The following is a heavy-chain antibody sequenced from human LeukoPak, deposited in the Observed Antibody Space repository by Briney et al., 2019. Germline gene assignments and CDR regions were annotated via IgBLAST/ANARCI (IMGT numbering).Heavy chain of an antibody. V-gene: IGHV3-49*04. CDR3: TRLQLWLPLSDY. Sequence: GVLRLSCTASGFTFGDYAMSWVRQAPGKGLEWVGFIRSKAYGGTTEYAASVKGRFTISRDDSKSIAYLQMNSLKTEDTAVYYCTRLQLWLPLSDYWGQGTLVTVSS. CDR2: IRSKAYGGTT. D-gene: IGHD5-18*01. CDR1: GFTFGDYA. J-gene: IGHJ4*02.